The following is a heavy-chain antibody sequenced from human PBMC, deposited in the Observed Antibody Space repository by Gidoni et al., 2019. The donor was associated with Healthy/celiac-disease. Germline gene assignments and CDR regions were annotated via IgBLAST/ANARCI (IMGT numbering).Heavy chain of an antibody. V-gene: IGHV3-23*01. CDR1: GFTFSSYA. CDR3: ARARRLLEYFDY. D-gene: IGHD1-1*01. Sequence: EVQLLASGGGLVQPGGSLRLSCAASGFTFSSYAMSWVRQARGKGLWWVSAISGSGGSTYYADSVKGRFTISRDNSKNTLYLQMNSLRAEDTAVYYCARARRLLEYFDYWGQGTLVTVSS. CDR2: ISGSGGST. J-gene: IGHJ4*02.